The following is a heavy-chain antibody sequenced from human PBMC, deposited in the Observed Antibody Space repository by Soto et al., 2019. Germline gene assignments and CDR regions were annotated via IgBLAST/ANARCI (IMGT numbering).Heavy chain of an antibody. Sequence: ASVKVSCKASGYTFTNYGISWVRQAPGQGLEWMGWISAYNGNTNYAQNLQGRVTMTTDTSTSTAYMELRSLRSDDTAVYYCARVDVLRFLEWLIWGPVPLVTFSS. CDR2: ISAYNGNT. D-gene: IGHD3-3*01. CDR1: GYTFTNYG. CDR3: ARVDVLRFLEWLI. V-gene: IGHV1-18*04. J-gene: IGHJ4*02.